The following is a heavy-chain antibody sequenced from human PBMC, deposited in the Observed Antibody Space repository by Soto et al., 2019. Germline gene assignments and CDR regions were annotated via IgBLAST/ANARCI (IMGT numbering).Heavy chain of an antibody. CDR1: GGSISSGGYY. D-gene: IGHD2-2*01. Sequence: QVQLRESGPGLVKPSQTLSLTCTVSGGSISSGGYYWSWIRQHPGKGLEWIGYIYYSGSTYYNPSLTSRVTISVDTSKNQFSLKLSSVTAADTAVYYCATSLPGASLYCSSTSCFSGMDVWGQGTTVTVSS. CDR2: IYYSGST. J-gene: IGHJ6*02. V-gene: IGHV4-31*03. CDR3: ATSLPGASLYCSSTSCFSGMDV.